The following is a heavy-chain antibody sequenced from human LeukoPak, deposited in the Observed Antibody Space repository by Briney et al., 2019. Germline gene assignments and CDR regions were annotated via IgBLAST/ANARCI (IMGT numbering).Heavy chain of an antibody. CDR1: GGSISSSSYY. CDR3: ARPLRGVTGKIDY. Sequence: KASETLSLTCTVSGGSISSSSYYWGWIRQPPGKGLEWIVSIYYSGSTYYNPSLKSRVTISVYTSKNQFSLKLSSVTAADTAVYYCARPLRGVTGKIDYWGQGTLVTVSS. D-gene: IGHD2-21*02. J-gene: IGHJ4*02. CDR2: IYYSGST. V-gene: IGHV4-39*01.